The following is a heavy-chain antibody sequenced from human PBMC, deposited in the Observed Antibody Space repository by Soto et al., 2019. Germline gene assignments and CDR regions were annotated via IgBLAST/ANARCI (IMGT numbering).Heavy chain of an antibody. CDR3: ARGGKITMVRGVSYYYGMDV. D-gene: IGHD3-10*01. V-gene: IGHV1-18*04. CDR2: ISAYNGNT. Sequence: AASVKVSCKASGYTFTSYGISWVRQAPGQGLEWMGWISAYNGNTNYAQKLQGRVTMTTDTSTSTAYMELRSLRSDDTAVYYCARGGKITMVRGVSYYYGMDVWGQGTTVTVSS. J-gene: IGHJ6*02. CDR1: GYTFTSYG.